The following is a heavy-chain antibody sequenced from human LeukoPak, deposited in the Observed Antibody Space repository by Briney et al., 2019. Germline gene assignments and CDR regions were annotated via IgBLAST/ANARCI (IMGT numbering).Heavy chain of an antibody. CDR2: IYYSGST. D-gene: IGHD6-13*01. CDR1: GGSFSGYY. CDR3: ARQSSSWFYWYFDL. Sequence: SETLSLTCAVYGGSFSGYYWSWIRQPPGKGLEWIGYIYYSGSTNYNPSLKGRVTISVDTSKNQFSLKLSSVTAADTAVYYCARQSSSWFYWYFDLWGRGTLVTVSS. J-gene: IGHJ2*01. V-gene: IGHV4-59*01.